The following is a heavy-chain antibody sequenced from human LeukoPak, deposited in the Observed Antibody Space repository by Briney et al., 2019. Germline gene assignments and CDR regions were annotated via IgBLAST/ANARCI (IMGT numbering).Heavy chain of an antibody. CDR3: ARGHIGVPFDY. V-gene: IGHV1-18*01. D-gene: IGHD3-10*01. J-gene: IGHJ4*02. CDR2: IGPYNGNT. Sequence: GASVKVSCKASGYTFTTYGISRVRQAPGQGLEWMGWIGPYNGNTNSAQKVQGRVTMTTDTSTSTAYMELRSLRSDDTAVYYCARGHIGVPFDYWGQGTLVTVSS. CDR1: GYTFTTYG.